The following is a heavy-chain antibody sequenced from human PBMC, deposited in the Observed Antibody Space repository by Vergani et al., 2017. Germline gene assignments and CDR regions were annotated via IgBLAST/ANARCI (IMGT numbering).Heavy chain of an antibody. J-gene: IGHJ3*01. CDR2: IRYDGNNK. CDR1: GFDFTRYG. Sequence: QVQLVESGGGVVQPGGSLRLSCSASGFDFTRYGMTCVRQAPGKGLEWVSFIRYDGNNKGYGDSVKGRFTVSRDNSRNTIYLQMKSLRVEDTAVYYCAKDRSHYDAFDVWGHGTMVTVSS. V-gene: IGHV3-30*02. D-gene: IGHD3-16*02. CDR3: AKDRSHYDAFDV.